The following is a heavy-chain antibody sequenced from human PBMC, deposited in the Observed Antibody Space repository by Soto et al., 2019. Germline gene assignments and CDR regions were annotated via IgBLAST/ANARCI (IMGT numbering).Heavy chain of an antibody. D-gene: IGHD3-3*01. J-gene: IGHJ5*02. CDR2: IYHSGST. CDR1: GGSISSGGYS. Sequence: QLQLQESGSGLVKPSQTLSLTCAVSGGSISSGGYSWSWIRQPPGKGLEWIGYIYHSGSTYYNPSLKSRVTISVDRSKNQFSLKLNSVTAADTAVYYCARVGGDFWSGINWFDPWGQGTLVTVSS. CDR3: ARVGGDFWSGINWFDP. V-gene: IGHV4-30-2*01.